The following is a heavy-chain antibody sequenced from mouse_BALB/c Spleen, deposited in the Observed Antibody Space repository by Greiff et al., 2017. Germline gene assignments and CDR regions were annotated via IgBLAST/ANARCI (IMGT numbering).Heavy chain of an antibody. D-gene: IGHD1-1*02. J-gene: IGHJ4*01. CDR3: ARDYDYDAMDY. Sequence: VQLQQSGAELVKPGASVKLSCTASGFNITDTYMHWVKQRPEQGLEWIGRIDPANGNTKYDPKFQGKATITADTSSNTAYLQLSSLTSEDTAVHYCARDYDYDAMDYWGQGTSVTVSS. V-gene: IGHV14-3*02. CDR2: IDPANGNT. CDR1: GFNITDTY.